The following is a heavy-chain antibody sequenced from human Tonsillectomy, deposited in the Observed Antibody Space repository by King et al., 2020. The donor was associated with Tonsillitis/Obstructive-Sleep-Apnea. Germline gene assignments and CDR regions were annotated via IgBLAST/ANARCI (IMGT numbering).Heavy chain of an antibody. D-gene: IGHD3-3*01. V-gene: IGHV4-39*01. CDR3: ARGTDYYDFWSGYYPYYFDY. Sequence: QLQESGPGLVKPSETLSLTCTVSGGSISSSSYYWGWIRQPPGKGLEWIGSIYYSGSTYYNPSLKSRVTISVDTSKNQFSLKLSSVTAADTAVYYCARGTDYYDFWSGYYPYYFDYWGQGTLVTVSS. J-gene: IGHJ4*02. CDR1: GGSISSSSYY. CDR2: IYYSGST.